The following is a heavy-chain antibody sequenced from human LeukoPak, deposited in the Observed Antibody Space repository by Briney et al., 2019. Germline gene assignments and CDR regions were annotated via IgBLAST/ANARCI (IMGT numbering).Heavy chain of an antibody. D-gene: IGHD5-18*01. Sequence: GESLKISCKSSGYTFTDYWIGWVRQMPGKGLEWMGIIYPGDSDTRYSPSFQGQVTISADKSISTAYLQWSSLKASDTAMYYCAGTKGYSYGYPRYYYYYGMDVWGQGTTVTVSS. J-gene: IGHJ6*02. V-gene: IGHV5-51*01. CDR1: GYTFTDYW. CDR3: AGTKGYSYGYPRYYYYYGMDV. CDR2: IYPGDSDT.